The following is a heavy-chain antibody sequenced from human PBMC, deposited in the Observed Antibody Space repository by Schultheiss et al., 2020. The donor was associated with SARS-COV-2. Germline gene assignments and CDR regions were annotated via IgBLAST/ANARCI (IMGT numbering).Heavy chain of an antibody. Sequence: SETLSLTCAVSGYSISSGYYWNWIRQPPGKGLEWIGEINHSGGTNYNPSLKSRVTISVDTSKNQFSLKLSSVTAADTAVYYCARAEWGCSGDNCYSGNYFDSWGQGTLVTVSS. D-gene: IGHD2-15*01. J-gene: IGHJ4*02. V-gene: IGHV4-34*01. CDR1: GYSISSGYY. CDR3: ARAEWGCSGDNCYSGNYFDS. CDR2: INHSGGT.